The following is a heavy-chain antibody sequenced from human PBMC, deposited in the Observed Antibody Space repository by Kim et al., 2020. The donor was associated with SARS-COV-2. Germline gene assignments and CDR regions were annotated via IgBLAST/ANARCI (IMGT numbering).Heavy chain of an antibody. J-gene: IGHJ5*01. Sequence: ASVNVSCKVSGYTLTELSMHWVRQAPGKGLEWMGGFDPEDGETIYAQKFQGRVTMPEDTSTDTAYMELSSLRSEDTAVYYCATGPGYCSGGSCYGLRWFD. D-gene: IGHD2-15*01. CDR2: FDPEDGET. CDR1: GYTLTELS. CDR3: ATGPGYCSGGSCYGLRWFD. V-gene: IGHV1-24*01.